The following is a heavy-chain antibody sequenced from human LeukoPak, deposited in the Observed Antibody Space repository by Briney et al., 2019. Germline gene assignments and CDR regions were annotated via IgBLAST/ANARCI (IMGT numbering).Heavy chain of an antibody. Sequence: EASVKVSCEVSGYTLTELSMHWVRQAPGKGLEWMGGFDPEDGETIYAQKFQGRVTMTEDTSTDTAYMELSSLRSEDTAVYYCFAVNWNYAALLFDYWGQGTLVTVSS. D-gene: IGHD1-7*01. CDR2: FDPEDGET. CDR3: FAVNWNYAALLFDY. CDR1: GYTLTELS. J-gene: IGHJ4*02. V-gene: IGHV1-24*01.